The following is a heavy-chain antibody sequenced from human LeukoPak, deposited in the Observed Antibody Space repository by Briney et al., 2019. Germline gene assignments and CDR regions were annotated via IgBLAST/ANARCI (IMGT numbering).Heavy chain of an antibody. CDR2: IYYSAST. CDR1: GGSISSSSYY. CDR3: ATLVGSGSYEDWFDP. Sequence: SETLSLTCTVSGGSISSSSYYWGWIRQPPGKGLEWIGNIYYSASTYYNPSLQSRVTLSVDTSKNQFSLKLSSATAADTAVYYCATLVGSGSYEDWFDPWGQGTLVTVSS. V-gene: IGHV4-39*01. D-gene: IGHD3-10*02. J-gene: IGHJ5*02.